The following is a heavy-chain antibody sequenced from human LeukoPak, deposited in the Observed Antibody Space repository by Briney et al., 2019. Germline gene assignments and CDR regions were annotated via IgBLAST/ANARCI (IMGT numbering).Heavy chain of an antibody. CDR3: ARDGRAVTSNMDAFDI. CDR1: GFTVSRNC. CDR2: IYSGGTI. V-gene: IGHV3-53*01. D-gene: IGHD6-19*01. J-gene: IGHJ3*02. Sequence: GGSLRLSCIASGFTVSRNCMTWVRQPPGKGLEWVSVIYSGGTIYYADSVKGRFTISRDNSKNTLFLQMNSLRVEDTAVYYCARDGRAVTSNMDAFDIWGQGTMVTVSS.